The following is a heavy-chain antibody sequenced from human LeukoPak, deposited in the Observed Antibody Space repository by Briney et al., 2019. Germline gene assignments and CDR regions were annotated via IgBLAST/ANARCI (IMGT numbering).Heavy chain of an antibody. J-gene: IGHJ4*02. CDR1: GFTFSSYS. D-gene: IGHD6-13*01. CDR2: ISSSSSTI. Sequence: GGSLRLSCAASGFTFSSYSMNWVRQAPGKGLEWVSYISSSSSTIYYADSVKGRFTISRDNAKNSLYLQMNSLRAEDTAVYYCARDRLYSSRIIGYWGQGTLVTVSS. V-gene: IGHV3-48*01. CDR3: ARDRLYSSRIIGY.